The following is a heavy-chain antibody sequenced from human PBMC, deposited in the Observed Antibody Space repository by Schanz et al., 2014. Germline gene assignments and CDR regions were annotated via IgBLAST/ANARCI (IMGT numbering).Heavy chain of an antibody. D-gene: IGHD3-10*01. CDR2: FGLEQGQT. CDR1: GYRVRDVS. CDR3: TFPTGPFYGSGSCFNY. J-gene: IGHJ4*02. Sequence: QVDLIQTGAEVGKPGASVKVSCKVSGYRVRDVSIHWVRAVPGRGLQWLGGFGLEQGQTIYAHEFQGRVIMTEDTSTDTAYLELSSLTSDDTAVYYCTFPTGPFYGSGSCFNYWGPGTLVTVSS. V-gene: IGHV1-24*01.